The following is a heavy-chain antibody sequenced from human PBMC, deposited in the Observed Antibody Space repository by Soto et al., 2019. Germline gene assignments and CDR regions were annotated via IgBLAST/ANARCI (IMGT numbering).Heavy chain of an antibody. D-gene: IGHD2-2*01. CDR2: ISGSGGST. V-gene: IGHV3-23*01. CDR1: GYTFRSDA. Sequence: EVQLLESGGGLVQPGGSLRLSCAAYGYTFRSDAMSWVRQAPGKGLEWVSAISGSGGSTYYADSVKGRFTISRDNSKNTLYLQMNSLRAEDTAVYYCAKDQDVVVPAADYWGQGTLVTGSS. J-gene: IGHJ4*02. CDR3: AKDQDVVVPAADY.